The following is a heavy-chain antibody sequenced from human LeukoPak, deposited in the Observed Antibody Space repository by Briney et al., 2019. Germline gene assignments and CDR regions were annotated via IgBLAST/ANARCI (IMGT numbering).Heavy chain of an antibody. CDR2: ITPIFDTP. CDR3: ARGPPPLYSGSYRPLDH. V-gene: IGHV1-69*13. Sequence: ASVKVSCKVSGGTFSNDSITWVRQVPGQGLEWVGGITPIFDTPNYAPKLQGRLTINADGSTSTVYMELRSLRSEDTAVYFCARGPPPLYSGSYRPLDHWGQGTLVTVSS. D-gene: IGHD1-26*01. CDR1: GGTFSNDS. J-gene: IGHJ4*02.